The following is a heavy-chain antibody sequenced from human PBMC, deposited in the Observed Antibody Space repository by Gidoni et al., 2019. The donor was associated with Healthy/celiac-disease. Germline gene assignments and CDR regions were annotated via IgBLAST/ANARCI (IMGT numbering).Heavy chain of an antibody. CDR1: GGSFSGYS. D-gene: IGHD1-1*01. CDR3: ARGLSRRLDY. Sequence: QVQLQQWGAGLLKPSETLSLTCAVSGGSFSGYSWGWSRQPPGKGLEWIGEINHSGSTNYNPSLKSRVTRSVDTSKNQFSLKLSSVTAADTAVYYCARGLSRRLDYWGQGTLVTVSS. J-gene: IGHJ4*02. V-gene: IGHV4-34*01. CDR2: INHSGST.